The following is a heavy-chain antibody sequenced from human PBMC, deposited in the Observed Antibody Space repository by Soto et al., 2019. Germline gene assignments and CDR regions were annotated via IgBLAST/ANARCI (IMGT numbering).Heavy chain of an antibody. CDR3: ARSQGSSTSLEIYYYYYYGMDV. J-gene: IGHJ6*02. CDR2: IIPIPGTA. D-gene: IGHD2-2*01. Sequence: QVQLVQSGAEVKKPGSSVKVSCKASGGTFGSYAISWVRQAPGQGLEWMGGIIPIPGTANYAQKCQGRVTLAADESTSTAYMELSSLRSEDTAVYYCARSQGSSTSLEIYYYYYYGMDVWGQGTTVTVSS. V-gene: IGHV1-69*01. CDR1: GGTFGSYA.